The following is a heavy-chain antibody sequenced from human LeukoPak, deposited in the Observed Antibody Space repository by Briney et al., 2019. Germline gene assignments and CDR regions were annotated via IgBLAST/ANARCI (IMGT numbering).Heavy chain of an antibody. D-gene: IGHD3-3*01. J-gene: IGHJ4*02. CDR3: ARAFWSGPNLYYFDY. CDR1: GFTFSSYE. V-gene: IGHV3-48*03. CDR2: IGSSGSAI. Sequence: PGGSLRLSCVASGFTFSSYEMNWVRQAPGKGLEWVSYIGSSGSAISYAESVKGRFTISRDNAKNSLYLQVNSLRAEDTAVYYCARAFWSGPNLYYFDYRGQGTPVTVSS.